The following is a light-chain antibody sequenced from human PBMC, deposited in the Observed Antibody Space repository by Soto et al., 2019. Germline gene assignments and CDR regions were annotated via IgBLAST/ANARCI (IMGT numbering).Light chain of an antibody. CDR2: DVD. Sequence: QSALTQPASVSGSPGQSIGISCTGTSSDVGGYNYVSWYQQHPGKAPKLLVYDVDKRPSGVPDRFSGSKSGNTASLTVSGLQAEDEADYYCSSYVGSNFHVLFGGGTKLTVL. V-gene: IGLV2-8*01. J-gene: IGLJ2*01. CDR1: SSDVGGYNY. CDR3: SSYVGSNFHVL.